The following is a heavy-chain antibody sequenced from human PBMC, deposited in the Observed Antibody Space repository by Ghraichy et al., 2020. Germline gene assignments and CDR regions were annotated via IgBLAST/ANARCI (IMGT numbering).Heavy chain of an antibody. Sequence: SETLSLTCTVSGGSISSSSYYWGWIRQPPGKGQEWIGSIYYTGSTYYNPSLKSRVTISVDTSKNQFSLKLSSVTATDTAVYYCARHHDYGDPFDYWGQGTLVTVSS. CDR2: IYYTGST. CDR1: GGSISSSSYY. CDR3: ARHHDYGDPFDY. V-gene: IGHV4-39*01. D-gene: IGHD4-17*01. J-gene: IGHJ4*02.